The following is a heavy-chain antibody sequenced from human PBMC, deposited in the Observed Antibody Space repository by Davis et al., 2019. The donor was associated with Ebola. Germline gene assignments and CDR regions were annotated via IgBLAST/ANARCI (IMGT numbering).Heavy chain of an antibody. V-gene: IGHV4-59*01. CDR3: ARETPGLWYFDV. D-gene: IGHD3-10*01. CDR2: FFYSGST. Sequence: PSETLSLTCTVSGGSISSYYWTWIRQSPGKGLEWIGHFFYSGSTTYNPSLRSRVTISLDTSKNQFSLDLTSVTAADTAVYYCARETPGLWYFDVWGRGTLVTVSS. J-gene: IGHJ2*01. CDR1: GGSISSYY.